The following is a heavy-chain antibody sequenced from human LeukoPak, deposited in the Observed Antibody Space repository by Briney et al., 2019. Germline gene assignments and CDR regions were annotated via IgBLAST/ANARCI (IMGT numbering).Heavy chain of an antibody. CDR1: GFTFSIYS. CDR3: ARGELYDSTCFDY. CDR2: ISSSSSYI. J-gene: IGHJ4*02. V-gene: IGHV3-21*01. Sequence: GGSLRLSCAASGFTFSIYSMNWVRQAPGKGLEWVSSISSSSSYIYYADSVKGRFTISRDNAKNSLYLQMNSLRAEDTAVYYCARGELYDSTCFDYWGQGTLVTVSS. D-gene: IGHD3-22*01.